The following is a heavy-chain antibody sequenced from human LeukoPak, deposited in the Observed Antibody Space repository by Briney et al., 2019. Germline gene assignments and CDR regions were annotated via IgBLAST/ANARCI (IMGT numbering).Heavy chain of an antibody. CDR3: ARISLSGLLWDNWFDP. CDR1: GGSFSGYY. CDR2: INHSGST. D-gene: IGHD2-2*01. J-gene: IGHJ5*02. V-gene: IGHV4-34*01. Sequence: PSETLSLTCAVYGGSFSGYYWSWIRQPPGKGLEWIGEINHSGSTNYNPSLKSRVTISVDTSKNQFSLKLSSVTAADTAVYYCARISLSGLLWDNWFDPWGQGTLVTVSS.